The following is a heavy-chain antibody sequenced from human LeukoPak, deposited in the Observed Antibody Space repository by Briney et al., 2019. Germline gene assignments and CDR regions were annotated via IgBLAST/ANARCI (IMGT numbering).Heavy chain of an antibody. D-gene: IGHD6-19*01. CDR2: IYYSGST. J-gene: IGHJ6*02. CDR3: TGERFTVVAGNYYFYGLGV. CDR1: GGSISSHY. V-gene: IGHV4-59*11. Sequence: SETLSLTCTVSGGSISSHYWSWIRQPPGKELEWIGYIYYSGSTNYNPSLQSRVTISVDTSKNQFSLKLSSVTTADTAVYYCTGERFTVVAGNYYFYGLGVWGQGTTVTVSS.